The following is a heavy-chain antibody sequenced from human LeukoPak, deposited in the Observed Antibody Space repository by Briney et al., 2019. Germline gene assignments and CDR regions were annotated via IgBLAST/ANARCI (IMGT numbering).Heavy chain of an antibody. CDR1: GYTFTGYY. J-gene: IGHJ6*03. D-gene: IGHD4-17*01. CDR2: FDPEDGET. V-gene: IGHV1-24*01. CDR3: ATDSGMTTVTTGRYYYYMDV. Sequence: GASVKVSCKASGYTFTGYYMHWVRQAPGQGLEWMGGFDPEDGETIYAQKFQGRVTMTEDTSTDTAYVELSSLRSEDTAVYYCATDSGMTTVTTGRYYYYMDVWGKGTTVTVSS.